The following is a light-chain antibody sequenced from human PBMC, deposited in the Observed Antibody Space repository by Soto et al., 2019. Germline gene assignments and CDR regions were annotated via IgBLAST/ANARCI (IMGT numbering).Light chain of an antibody. CDR1: QSIERY. CDR2: ATL. Sequence: DIRMTQSPSSLSASVGDRVTITCRASQSIERYLNWYQQKLGKAPKYLMYATLHLQSGVPSRFSGSGSGTEFTLTISRLQPEDCGSYYCQQTYTVPYTFGQGTKLEIQ. CDR3: QQTYTVPYT. J-gene: IGKJ2*01. V-gene: IGKV1-39*01.